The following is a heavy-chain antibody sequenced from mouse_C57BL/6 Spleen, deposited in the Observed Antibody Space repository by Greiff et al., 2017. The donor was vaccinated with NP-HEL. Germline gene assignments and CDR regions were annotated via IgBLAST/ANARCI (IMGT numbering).Heavy chain of an antibody. D-gene: IGHD2-2*01. CDR2: IYPGSGNT. CDR1: GYSFTSYY. Sequence: VQLQESGPELVKPGASVKISCKASGYSFTSYYIHWVKQRPGQGLEWIGWIYPGSGNTKYNEKFKGKATLTADTSSSTAYMQLSSLTSEDSAVYYCAKGLRLFDCWGQGTTLTVSS. V-gene: IGHV1-66*01. J-gene: IGHJ2*01. CDR3: AKGLRLFDC.